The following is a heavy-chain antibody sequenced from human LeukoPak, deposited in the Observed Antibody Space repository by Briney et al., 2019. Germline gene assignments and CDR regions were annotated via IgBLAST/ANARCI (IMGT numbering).Heavy chain of an antibody. D-gene: IGHD5-18*01. Sequence: SETLSLTCTVSGGSISSYYWSWIRQPPGKGLEWIGEIYHSGSTNYNPSLKSRITISVDKSKNQFSLKLASVTAADTAVYYCARGFRGFNYGRGGKNWFDPWGQGTLVTVSS. V-gene: IGHV4-59*12. CDR3: ARGFRGFNYGRGGKNWFDP. J-gene: IGHJ5*02. CDR2: IYHSGST. CDR1: GGSISSYY.